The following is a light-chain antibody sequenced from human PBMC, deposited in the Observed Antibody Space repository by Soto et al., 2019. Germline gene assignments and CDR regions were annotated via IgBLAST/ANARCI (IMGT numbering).Light chain of an antibody. J-gene: IGKJ1*01. Sequence: DIVLTQSPGTLSLSPGEGATLFCRASRSVAGDYVAWYQQKPGQAPRLIIYGASYRATGIPDRFFGSGSGTDFTLTVTGLEPEDFAVYYCQQYGSSVWTFGQGTRVEIK. CDR1: RSVAGDY. CDR2: GAS. V-gene: IGKV3-20*01. CDR3: QQYGSSVWT.